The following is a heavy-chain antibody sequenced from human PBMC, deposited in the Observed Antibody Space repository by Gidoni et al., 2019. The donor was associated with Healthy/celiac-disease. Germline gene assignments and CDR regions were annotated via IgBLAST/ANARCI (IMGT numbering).Heavy chain of an antibody. J-gene: IGHJ4*02. V-gene: IGHV4-39*07. CDR1: GGSIRSSSYY. CDR3: ARELKSGYYSSDFDY. CDR2: IYYSGST. Sequence: QLQLQESGPGLAKPAETLSLTCTVSGGSIRSSSYYWGWIRQPPGKGLEWIGSIYYSGSTYYNPSLKSRVTISVDTSKNQFSLKLSSVTAADTAVYYCARELKSGYYSSDFDYWGQGTLVTVSS. D-gene: IGHD3-22*01.